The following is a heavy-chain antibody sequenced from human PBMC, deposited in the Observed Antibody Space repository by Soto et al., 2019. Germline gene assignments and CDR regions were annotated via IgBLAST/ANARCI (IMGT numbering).Heavy chain of an antibody. V-gene: IGHV3-21*01. D-gene: IGHD3-16*02. CDR3: ARQADYDYIWGSYRSDWFDP. J-gene: IGHJ5*02. CDR2: ISSSSSYI. CDR1: GFNFSSYS. Sequence: GGSLRLSRAASGFNFSSYSMNWVRQAPGKGLEWVSSISSSSSYIYYADSVKGRFTISRDNAKNSLYLQMNSLRAEDTAVYYCARQADYDYIWGSYRSDWFDPWGQGTLVTVSS.